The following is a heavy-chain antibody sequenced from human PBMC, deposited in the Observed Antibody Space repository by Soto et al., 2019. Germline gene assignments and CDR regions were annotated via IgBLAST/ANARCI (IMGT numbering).Heavy chain of an antibody. Sequence: SETLSLTCTVSGGSISSGGYYWSWIRQHPGKGLEWIGYIYYSGSTYYNPSLKSRVTISVDTSKNQFSLKLSSVTAADTAVYYCARTSYDSSGTAADPWGQGTLVIVS. CDR3: ARTSYDSSGTAADP. V-gene: IGHV4-31*03. CDR2: IYYSGST. D-gene: IGHD3-22*01. J-gene: IGHJ5*02. CDR1: GGSISSGGYY.